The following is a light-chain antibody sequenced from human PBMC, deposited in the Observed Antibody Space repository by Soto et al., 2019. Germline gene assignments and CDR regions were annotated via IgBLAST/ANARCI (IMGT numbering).Light chain of an antibody. CDR3: SSYTSSNTLEV. J-gene: IGLJ1*01. V-gene: IGLV2-14*01. CDR2: DVS. Sequence: QSVLTQPASVSGSPGQSITISCTGTGSDVGGYNYVSWYQQHPGKAPKLMIYDVSNRPSGVSNRFSGSKSGNTASLTISGLQAEDEADYYCSSYTSSNTLEVFGTGTKVTVL. CDR1: GSDVGGYNY.